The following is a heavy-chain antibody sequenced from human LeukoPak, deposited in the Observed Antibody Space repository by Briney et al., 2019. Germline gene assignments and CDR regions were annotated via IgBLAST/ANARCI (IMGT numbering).Heavy chain of an antibody. V-gene: IGHV3-30*18. D-gene: IGHD6-19*01. J-gene: IGHJ4*02. CDR2: ISYDGSNK. CDR3: AKGADSGWYTPLDY. CDR1: GFTFSSYG. Sequence: PGGSLRLSCAASGFTFSSYGMHWVRQAPGKGLEWVAVISYDGSNKYYADSVKGRFTISRDNSKNTLYLQMNSLRAEDTAVYYCAKGADSGWYTPLDYWGQGTLVTVSA.